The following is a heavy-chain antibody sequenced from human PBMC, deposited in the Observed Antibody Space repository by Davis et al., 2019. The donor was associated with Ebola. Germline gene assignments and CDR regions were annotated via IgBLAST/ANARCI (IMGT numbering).Heavy chain of an antibody. V-gene: IGHV1-8*01. CDR2: MNPNSGNT. CDR1: GYTFTSYD. J-gene: IGHJ4*02. D-gene: IGHD3-10*01. CDR3: AKGDSFYYAVGSYYFDY. Sequence: ASVKVSCKASGYTFTSYDINWVRQATGQGLEWMGWMNPNSGNTGYAQKFQGRVTMTRNTSISTAYMELSSLRSEDTAVYYCAKGDSFYYAVGSYYFDYWGQGTQVTVSS.